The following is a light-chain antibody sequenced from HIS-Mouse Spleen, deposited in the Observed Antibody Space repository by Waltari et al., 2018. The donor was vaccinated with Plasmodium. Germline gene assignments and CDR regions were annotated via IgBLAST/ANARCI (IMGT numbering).Light chain of an antibody. J-gene: IGLJ2*01. CDR2: DVS. CDR3: SSYTSSSTHVV. CDR1: SSDVGGYNY. Sequence: QSALTQPASVSGSPGQSITISCTGTSSDVGGYNYVSWYQQHPGKAPKLMIYDVSNRPSGVSNRFSGSNSGNTAALTISALQAEDEADYYCSSYTSSSTHVVFGGGTKLTVL. V-gene: IGLV2-14*03.